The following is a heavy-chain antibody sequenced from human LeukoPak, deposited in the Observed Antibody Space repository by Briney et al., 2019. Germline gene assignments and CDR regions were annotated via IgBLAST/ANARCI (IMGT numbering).Heavy chain of an antibody. J-gene: IGHJ5*02. Sequence: PSETLSLTCAGYGGSFSGYYWSWLRQPPGKGLEWIGEINHSGSTYYNPSLKSRVTISVDTSKNQFSLTLSYVTAADTAVYYCARAYWFDPWGQGTLVTVSS. CDR2: INHSGST. CDR1: GGSFSGYY. CDR3: ARAYWFDP. V-gene: IGHV4-34*01.